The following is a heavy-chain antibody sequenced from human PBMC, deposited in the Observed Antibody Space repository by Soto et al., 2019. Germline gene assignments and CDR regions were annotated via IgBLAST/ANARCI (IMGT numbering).Heavy chain of an antibody. J-gene: IGHJ3*02. V-gene: IGHV4-59*08. CDR3: ARLTPWFGELFSDAFDI. D-gene: IGHD3-10*01. CDR1: GGSISSYY. Sequence: SSETLSLTCTVSGGSISSYYWSWIRQPPGKGLEWIGYTYYSGSTNYNPSLKSRVTISVDTSKNQFSLKLSSVTAADTAVYYCARLTPWFGELFSDAFDIWGQGTMVTVSS. CDR2: TYYSGST.